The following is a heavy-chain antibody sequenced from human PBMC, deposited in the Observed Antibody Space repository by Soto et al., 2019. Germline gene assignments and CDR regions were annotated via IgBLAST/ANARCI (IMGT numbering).Heavy chain of an antibody. V-gene: IGHV1-18*01. CDR2: ISAYNGNT. Sequence: GQGLEWMGWISAYNGNTNYAQKLQGRVTMTTGTSTSTAYMELRSLRSDDTAVYYCARDFFSSSWYYFDYWGQGTLVTVSS. D-gene: IGHD6-13*01. J-gene: IGHJ4*02. CDR3: ARDFFSSSWYYFDY.